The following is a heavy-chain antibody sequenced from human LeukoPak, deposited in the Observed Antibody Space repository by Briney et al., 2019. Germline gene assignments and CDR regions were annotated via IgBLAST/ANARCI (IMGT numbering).Heavy chain of an antibody. CDR1: GFTFGSYP. CDR2: IGYSGYNT. J-gene: IGHJ4*02. CDR3: AKYRVGMVRGVILPDYDY. V-gene: IGHV3-23*01. D-gene: IGHD3-10*01. Sequence: PGGSLRLSCAAAGFTFGSYPMSWVRQAPGKGLEWVSSIGYSGYNTDYADSVKGRFTISRDNSKNTLYLQVNSLRVDDTAVYYCAKYRVGMVRGVILPDYDYWGQGTLVTVSS.